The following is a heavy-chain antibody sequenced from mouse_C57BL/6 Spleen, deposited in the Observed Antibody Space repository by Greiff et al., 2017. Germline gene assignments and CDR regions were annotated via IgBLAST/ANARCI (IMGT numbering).Heavy chain of an antibody. D-gene: IGHD1-1*01. CDR3: ARETYYYGSSDY. J-gene: IGHJ2*01. Sequence: EVKLEESGPGLVKPSQSLSLTCSVTGYSITSGYYWNWIRQFPGNKLEWMGYISYDGSNNYNPSLKNRISITRDTSKNQFFLKLNSVTTEDTATYYCARETYYYGSSDYWGQGTTLTVSS. V-gene: IGHV3-6*01. CDR2: ISYDGSN. CDR1: GYSITSGYY.